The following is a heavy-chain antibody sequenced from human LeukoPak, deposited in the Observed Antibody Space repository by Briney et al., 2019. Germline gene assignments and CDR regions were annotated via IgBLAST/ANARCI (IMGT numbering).Heavy chain of an antibody. CDR1: GYTFTGYY. CDR3: ARDRAPRVTSTMDV. D-gene: IGHD4-11*01. V-gene: IGHV1-2*02. CDR2: TNPNTGGT. J-gene: IGHJ6*03. Sequence: GASVKVSCKASGYTFTGYYIHWVRQAPGQGLEWMGWTNPNTGGTKYAQEFQGRVAMTRDTSISTAYMELSRLRSDDTAVYYCARDRAPRVTSTMDVWGKGTTVTVSS.